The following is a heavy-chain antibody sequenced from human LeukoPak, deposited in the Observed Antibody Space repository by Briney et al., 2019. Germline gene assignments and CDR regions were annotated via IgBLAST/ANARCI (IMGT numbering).Heavy chain of an antibody. D-gene: IGHD4-17*01. J-gene: IGHJ4*02. V-gene: IGHV4-59*01. Sequence: SETLSLTCTVSGGSISSYYSSWIRQPPGKGLEWIGYIYYSGSTNYNPSLKSRVTISVDTSKNQFSLKLSSVTAADTAVYYCARGGMTTQPFDYWGQGTLVTVSS. CDR3: ARGGMTTQPFDY. CDR1: GGSISSYY. CDR2: IYYSGST.